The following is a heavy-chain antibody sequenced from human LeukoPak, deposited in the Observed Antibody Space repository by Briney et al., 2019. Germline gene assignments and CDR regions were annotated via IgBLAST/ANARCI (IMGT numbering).Heavy chain of an antibody. Sequence: SETLSLTCTVSGGSISSGSYYWSWIRQPAGKGLEWIGRIYTSGSTNYSPSLKSRVTMSVDISKNQFSLRLNSVTAADTALYYCAKVLNGDDNYYGSGSSRKGAFDIWGQGTMVTVSS. V-gene: IGHV4-61*02. D-gene: IGHD3-10*01. CDR1: GGSISSGSYY. CDR2: IYTSGST. J-gene: IGHJ3*02. CDR3: AKVLNGDDNYYGSGSSRKGAFDI.